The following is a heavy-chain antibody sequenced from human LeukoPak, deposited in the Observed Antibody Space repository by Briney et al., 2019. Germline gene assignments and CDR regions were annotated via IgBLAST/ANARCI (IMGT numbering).Heavy chain of an antibody. D-gene: IGHD3-10*01. J-gene: IGHJ6*03. Sequence: ASVKVSCKASGGTFSSYAISWVRQASGQGLEWTGGMNTDSGKTAYAQRFQGRVNITRNASVNTVYLEVSGLRSEDTAVYYCARGRRVRGVINVYYYYYMDVWGKGTTVIVSS. CDR1: GGTFSSYA. CDR3: ARGRRVRGVINVYYYYYMDV. V-gene: IGHV1-8*03. CDR2: MNTDSGKT.